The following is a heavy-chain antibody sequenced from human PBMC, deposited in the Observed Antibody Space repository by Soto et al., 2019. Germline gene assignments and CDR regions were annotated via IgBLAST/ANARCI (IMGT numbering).Heavy chain of an antibody. CDR2: ISAYNGNT. CDR1: GYTFTSYG. CDR3: AGPRGYRYGFDY. D-gene: IGHD5-18*01. Sequence: QVQLVQSGAEVKKPGASVKVSCKASGYTFTSYGISWVRQAPGQGLEWMGWISAYNGNTNYAQKLQGRVTMTTDTPTSPGYLELRSLRADDTAVYFCAGPRGYRYGFDYWGQGTLVTVSS. J-gene: IGHJ4*02. V-gene: IGHV1-18*01.